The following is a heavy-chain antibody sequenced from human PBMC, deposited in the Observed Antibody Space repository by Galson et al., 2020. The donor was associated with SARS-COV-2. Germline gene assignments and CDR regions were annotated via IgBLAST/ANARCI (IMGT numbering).Heavy chain of an antibody. CDR3: ARGFRSGWYGGLDS. CDR1: GYTFTSYD. D-gene: IGHD6-19*01. Sequence: ASVKVSCKASGYTFTSYDINWVRQATGQGLEWMGWMNPNSGKTGYAQKFQGRVTLTRNTSISTAYMEVSSLTSEDTAIYYCARGFRSGWYGGLDSWGQGTLVTVSS. V-gene: IGHV1-8*01. J-gene: IGHJ4*02. CDR2: MNPNSGKT.